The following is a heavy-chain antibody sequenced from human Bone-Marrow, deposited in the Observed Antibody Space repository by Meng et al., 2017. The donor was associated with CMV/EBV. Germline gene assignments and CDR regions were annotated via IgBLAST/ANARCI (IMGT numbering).Heavy chain of an antibody. CDR2: IRYDGSNK. J-gene: IGHJ4*02. D-gene: IGHD3-3*01. CDR1: GFTFTRHD. V-gene: IGHV3-30*02. CDR3: AKGSIFGDY. Sequence: GGSLRLSCAVSGFTFTRHDMHWVRQAPGKGLEWVSFIRYDGSNKYYADSVKGRFTISRDNSKNTLYLQMNSLRAEDTAVYYCAKGSIFGDYWGQGTLVTVSS.